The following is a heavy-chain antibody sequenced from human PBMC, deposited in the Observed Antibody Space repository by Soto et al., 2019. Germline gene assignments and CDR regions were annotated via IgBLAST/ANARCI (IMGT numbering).Heavy chain of an antibody. V-gene: IGHV3-48*01. CDR3: ARDLYYYYYYYMDV. CDR2: ISSSSSTI. Sequence: EVQLVESGGGLVQPGGSLRPSCAASGFTFSSYSMNWVRQAPGKGLEWVSYISSSSSTIYYADSVKGRFTISRDNAKNSLYLQMNSLRAEDTAVYYCARDLYYYYYYYMDVWGKGTTVTVSS. J-gene: IGHJ6*03. CDR1: GFTFSSYS.